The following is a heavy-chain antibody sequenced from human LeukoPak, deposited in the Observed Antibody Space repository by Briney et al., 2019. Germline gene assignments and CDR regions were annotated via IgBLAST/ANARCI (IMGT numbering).Heavy chain of an antibody. Sequence: PSETLSLTCTVSGGSISSSSSYWSWIRQPPGKGLEWIGYIYYSGSTNYNPSLKSRLSISVDASKNQFSLKLNSVTTTDTAVYYCASLTTVTQGYFDSWGQGTLVTVSS. J-gene: IGHJ4*02. CDR3: ASLTTVTQGYFDS. CDR1: GGSISSSSSY. CDR2: IYYSGST. V-gene: IGHV4-61*05. D-gene: IGHD4-17*01.